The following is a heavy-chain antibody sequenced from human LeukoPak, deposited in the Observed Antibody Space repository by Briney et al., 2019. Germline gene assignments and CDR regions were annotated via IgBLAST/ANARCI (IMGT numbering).Heavy chain of an antibody. CDR2: IYYSGSI. J-gene: IGHJ6*04. D-gene: IGHD3-10*01. Sequence: TSETLSLTCTVSGDSTSSDRYYGGWVRQPPGKGLEWIGYIYYSGSIYYNPSLKSRVTMSVDTSKNQFSLKLSSVTAVDTAVYYWGRPMSSSHPVNGMDVGAKGPPATVPS. CDR1: GDSTSSDRYY. V-gene: IGHV4-28*05. CDR3: GRPMSSSHPVNGMDV.